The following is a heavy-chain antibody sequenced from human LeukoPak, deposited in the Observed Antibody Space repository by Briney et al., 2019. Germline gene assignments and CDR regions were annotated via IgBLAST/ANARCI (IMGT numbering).Heavy chain of an antibody. D-gene: IGHD5-18*01. V-gene: IGHV1-18*04. CDR3: ARESSDGYGHFFDY. Sequence: ASVKVSSKASGYTFTRYGISWVRQAPGQRLEWIGCSSAFKGNTHYVQKLQGGVTMNPDTLTRTAFMEVGRLRSYGTGVYYWARESSDGYGHFFDYWRRGTLVTVSS. CDR2: SSAFKGNT. J-gene: IGHJ4*02. CDR1: GYTFTRYG.